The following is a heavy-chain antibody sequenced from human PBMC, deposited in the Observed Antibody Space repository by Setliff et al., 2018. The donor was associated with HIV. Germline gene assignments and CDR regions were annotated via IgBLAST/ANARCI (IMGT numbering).Heavy chain of an antibody. CDR1: AWSLSGYF. Sequence: SETLSLTCGVDAWSLSGYFWVWVRQSPKRGLEWIGEINYAGVANYSPSLKSRVTMSIDTSKSQFSLKVSSATAADTAVYFCARGGAMTVLGIPSYAYFYGLDVWGQGTTVTVSS. CDR2: INYAGVA. CDR3: ARGGAMTVLGIPSYAYFYGLDV. J-gene: IGHJ6*02. V-gene: IGHV4-34*01. D-gene: IGHD2-2*01.